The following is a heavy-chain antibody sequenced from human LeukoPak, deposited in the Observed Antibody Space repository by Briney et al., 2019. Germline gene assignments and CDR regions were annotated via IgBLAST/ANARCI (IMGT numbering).Heavy chain of an antibody. D-gene: IGHD4-17*01. CDR3: ARMPVTLFTLGWFDP. J-gene: IGHJ5*02. V-gene: IGHV4-59*01. CDR2: IFYNGAS. CDR1: GFTFSSYE. Sequence: GSLRLSCAASGFTFSSYEMNWVRQPPGKGLEWIGSIFYNGASTYSPSLESRVTISVDTSKKEFSLNLKSVTSADTAVYFCARMPVTLFTLGWFDPWGQGTLVTVSS.